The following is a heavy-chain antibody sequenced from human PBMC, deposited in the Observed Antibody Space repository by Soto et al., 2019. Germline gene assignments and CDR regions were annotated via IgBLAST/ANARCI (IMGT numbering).Heavy chain of an antibody. V-gene: IGHV1-8*01. CDR2: MNPNSGNT. J-gene: IGHJ4*02. CDR1: GYTFTSYD. CDR3: ARGFRTYYDFWSGFHPLDY. D-gene: IGHD3-3*01. Sequence: QVQLVQSGAEVKKPGASVKVSCKASGYTFTSYDINWVRQATGQGLEWMGWMNPNSGNTGYAQKFQGRVTMTRNTSKSTAYMELSSLRSEDTAVYYCARGFRTYYDFWSGFHPLDYWGQGTLVTVSS.